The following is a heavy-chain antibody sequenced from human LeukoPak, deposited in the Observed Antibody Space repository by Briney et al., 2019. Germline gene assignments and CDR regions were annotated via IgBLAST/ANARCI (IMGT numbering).Heavy chain of an antibody. V-gene: IGHV3-66*01. Sequence: PGGSLRLSCAASGFTVSSNYMSWARQAPGKGLEWVSVIYSGGSTYYADSVKGRFTISRDNSKNTLYLQMNSLRAEDTAVYYCARGFRYSSGWYYFDYWGQGTLVTVSS. CDR1: GFTVSSNY. CDR3: ARGFRYSSGWYYFDY. CDR2: IYSGGST. J-gene: IGHJ4*02. D-gene: IGHD6-19*01.